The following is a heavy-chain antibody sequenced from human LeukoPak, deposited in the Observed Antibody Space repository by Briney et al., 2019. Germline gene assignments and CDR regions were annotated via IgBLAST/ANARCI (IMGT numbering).Heavy chain of an antibody. J-gene: IGHJ5*02. CDR3: ARGTMNLDP. CDR2: MSGSSGTT. Sequence: GGSLRLSCAASGFTFNNYGLTWVRQAPGKGLEWVSAMSGSSGTTYYADSVMGRFTISRDKSKNTLYLQMNSLRADDTAVYYCARGTMNLDPWGQGTLVTVSS. D-gene: IGHD3-22*01. CDR1: GFTFNNYG. V-gene: IGHV3-23*01.